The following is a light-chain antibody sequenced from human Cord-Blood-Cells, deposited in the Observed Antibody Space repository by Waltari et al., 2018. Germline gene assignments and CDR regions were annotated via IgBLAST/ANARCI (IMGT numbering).Light chain of an antibody. CDR2: GAS. J-gene: IGKJ4*01. CDR1: QSLSSN. Sequence: EIVLTHSPATLSVSPEKRAPLTCRASQSLSSNLAWYQQKPGQAPRLLIYGASTRDTGIPARFSGSGSGTEFTLTISSLQSEDFAVYYCQQHNSWPLTFGGGTKVEIK. V-gene: IGKV3-15*01. CDR3: QQHNSWPLT.